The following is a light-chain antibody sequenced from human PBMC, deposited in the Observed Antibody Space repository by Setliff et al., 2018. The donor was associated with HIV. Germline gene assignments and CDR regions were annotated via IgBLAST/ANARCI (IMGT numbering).Light chain of an antibody. CDR3: AAWDDSRNGPV. Sequence: QSVLTQPPSASGTPGQRVTISCSGGTSNIGTNTVNWYQQFPGTAPKLLIFKNNQRPSGVSDRFSGSKSGTSASLAISELQAEDEADYYCAAWDDSRNGPVFGGGTKVTVL. CDR1: TSNIGTNT. J-gene: IGLJ2*01. V-gene: IGLV1-44*01. CDR2: KNN.